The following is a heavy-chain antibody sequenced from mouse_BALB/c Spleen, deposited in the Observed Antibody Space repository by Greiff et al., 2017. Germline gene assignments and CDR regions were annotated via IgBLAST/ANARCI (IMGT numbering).Heavy chain of an antibody. CDR2: IYPGDGDT. Sequence: QVQLQQSGAELVRPGSSVKISCKASGYAFSSYWMNWVKQRPGQGLEWIGQIYPGDGDTNYNGKFKGKATLTADKSSSTAYMQLSSLTSEDSAVYFCARWDTGDVYAMDYWGQGTSVTVSS. CDR1: GYAFSSYW. J-gene: IGHJ4*01. D-gene: IGHD1-1*01. V-gene: IGHV1-80*01. CDR3: ARWDTGDVYAMDY.